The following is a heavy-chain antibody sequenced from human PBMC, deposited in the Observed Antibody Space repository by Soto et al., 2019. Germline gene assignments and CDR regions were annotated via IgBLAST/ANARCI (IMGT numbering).Heavy chain of an antibody. Sequence: QIQLLQSGAEVKKPGASVKVTCKASGYTFRNFGISWVRQAPGQGLEWMGWISAYNANANYAQKFQGRLTMTADTSTSPAYMELSSLRSDDTAVYSGARENGYLDYWGQGTLVTVSS. D-gene: IGHD2-8*01. CDR1: GYTFRNFG. CDR3: ARENGYLDY. CDR2: ISAYNANA. V-gene: IGHV1-18*01. J-gene: IGHJ4*02.